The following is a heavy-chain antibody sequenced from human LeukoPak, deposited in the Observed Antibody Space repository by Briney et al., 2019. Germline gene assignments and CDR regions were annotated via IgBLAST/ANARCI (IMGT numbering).Heavy chain of an antibody. CDR3: AKDEAERYYYYMDV. CDR1: GFTFSSYG. Sequence: GGSLRLSCAASGFTFSSYGMHWVRQAPGKGLEWVAFIQSDGSDQYYADSVKGRLSISRDNSKNTLYLQMNSLRAEDTAVYYCAKDEAERYYYYMDVWGKGTTVTISS. V-gene: IGHV3-30*02. CDR2: IQSDGSDQ. J-gene: IGHJ6*03. D-gene: IGHD1-1*01.